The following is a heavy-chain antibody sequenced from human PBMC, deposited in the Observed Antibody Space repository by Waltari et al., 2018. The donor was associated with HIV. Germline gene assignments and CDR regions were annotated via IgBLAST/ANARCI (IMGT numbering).Heavy chain of an antibody. V-gene: IGHV3-13*01. CDR2: IGTAGDT. J-gene: IGHJ3*02. CDR3: ARGSFDI. CDR1: GSTFSSFD. Sequence: EVQLVESGGGLVQPGGSLHFACAASGSTFSSFDMHWVRQATGKGLEWVSAIGTAGDTYYPGSVKGRFTISRENAKNSLYLQMNSLRAGDTAVYYCARGSFDIWGQGTMVTVSS.